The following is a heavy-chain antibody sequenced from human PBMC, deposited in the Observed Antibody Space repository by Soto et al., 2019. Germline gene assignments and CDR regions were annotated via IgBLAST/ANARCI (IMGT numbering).Heavy chain of an antibody. CDR2: IIPILGIA. CDR3: AREWIYGDYVGY. Sequence: QVQLVQSGAEVKKPGSSVKVSCKASGGTFSSYTISWVRQAPGQGLEWMGRIIPILGIAKYAQKFQGRVTITADKSTSTAYMELSSLRSEDTAVYYCAREWIYGDYVGYWGQGTLVTVSS. D-gene: IGHD4-17*01. J-gene: IGHJ4*02. V-gene: IGHV1-69*08. CDR1: GGTFSSYT.